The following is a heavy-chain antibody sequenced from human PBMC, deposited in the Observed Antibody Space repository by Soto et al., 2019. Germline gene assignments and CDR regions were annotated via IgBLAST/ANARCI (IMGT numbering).Heavy chain of an antibody. V-gene: IGHV3-33*01. Sequence: PGGSLRLSCAASGFTFSSYGMHWVRQAPGKGLEWVAVIWYDGSNKYYADSVKGRFTISRDNSKNTLYLQMNSLRAEDTAVYYCARDLTFSSWACYGMDVWGQGTTVTVS. CDR1: GFTFSSYG. D-gene: IGHD6-13*01. J-gene: IGHJ6*02. CDR3: ARDLTFSSWACYGMDV. CDR2: IWYDGSNK.